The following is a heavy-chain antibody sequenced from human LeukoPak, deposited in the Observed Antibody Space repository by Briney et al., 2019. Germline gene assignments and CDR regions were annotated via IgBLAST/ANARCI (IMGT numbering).Heavy chain of an antibody. CDR3: ARDEGRGYSRPGDY. CDR1: GYTFTGYY. V-gene: IGHV1-2*02. J-gene: IGHJ4*02. D-gene: IGHD5-18*01. CDR2: INPNSGGT. Sequence: GASVKVSCKASGYTFTGYYMHWVRQAPGQGLEWMGWINPNSGGTNYAQKFQGRVTMTRDTSISTAYMELSRLRSDDTAVYYCARDEGRGYSRPGDYWGQGTLVTVSS.